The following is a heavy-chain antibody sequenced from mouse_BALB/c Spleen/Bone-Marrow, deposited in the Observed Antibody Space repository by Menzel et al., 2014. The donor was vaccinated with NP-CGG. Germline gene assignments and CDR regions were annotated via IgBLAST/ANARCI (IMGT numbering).Heavy chain of an antibody. CDR3: ASPIYYGNYEGFAY. J-gene: IGHJ3*01. CDR2: IITYSGST. D-gene: IGHD2-1*01. CDR1: GYTFADSA. Sequence: LQESGPELGMPGVSVMISCEGSGYTFADSAMHWVKDSRAACLGWIVVIITYSGSTNYNQKFKGKATMTVDKSSSTDYMELARLTSEDSAIYYCASPIYYGNYEGFAYWGQGTMVTVSA. V-gene: IGHV1-67*01.